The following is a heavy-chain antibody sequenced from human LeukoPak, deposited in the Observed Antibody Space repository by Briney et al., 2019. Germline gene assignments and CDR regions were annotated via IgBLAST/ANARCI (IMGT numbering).Heavy chain of an antibody. CDR3: AKTTTGYSSGRYPAWPIDY. CDR1: GFTFGSYA. CDR2: IFGSGGSA. Sequence: GGSLRLSCAASGFTFGSYALYWVRQAPGQGLEWVSGIFGSGGSAHYADSVKGQFTITRDNSKNTVYLQMDSLRAEDTATYYCAKTTTGYSSGRYPAWPIDYWGQGTLVTVSS. J-gene: IGHJ4*02. V-gene: IGHV3-23*01. D-gene: IGHD2-15*01.